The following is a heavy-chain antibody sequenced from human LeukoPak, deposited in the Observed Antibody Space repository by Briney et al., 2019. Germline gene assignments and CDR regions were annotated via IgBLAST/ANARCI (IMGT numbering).Heavy chain of an antibody. CDR1: GFTFSSYW. J-gene: IGHJ4*02. CDR2: INTDGSRT. D-gene: IGHD1/OR15-1a*01. CDR3: VRLKEHDH. V-gene: IGHV3-74*01. Sequence: QPGGSRRLSCAASGFTFSSYWMDWVRQAPGKGLVWVSRINTDGSRTTYADSVKGRFTISRDNAKNTLFLQMISLRVEDTAVYCCVRLKEHDHWRQGTLVIVS.